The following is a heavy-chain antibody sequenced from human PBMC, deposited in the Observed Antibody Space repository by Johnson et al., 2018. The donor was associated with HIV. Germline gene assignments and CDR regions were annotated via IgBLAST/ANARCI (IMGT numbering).Heavy chain of an antibody. Sequence: QVYLVESGGGVVQPGGSLRLSCAASGFTFSSYGMHWVRQAPGKGLEWVAFIRYDGSNKYYADSVKGRFTISRDNSKNTLYLQMNSLRAEDTAVYYCAKGGSAVAVAFDIWGQGTMVTVSS. CDR2: IRYDGSNK. D-gene: IGHD6-19*01. CDR1: GFTFSSYG. J-gene: IGHJ3*02. CDR3: AKGGSAVAVAFDI. V-gene: IGHV3-30*02.